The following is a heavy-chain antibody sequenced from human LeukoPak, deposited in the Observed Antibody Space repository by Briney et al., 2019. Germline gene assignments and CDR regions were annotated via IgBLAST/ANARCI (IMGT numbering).Heavy chain of an antibody. J-gene: IGHJ5*02. CDR2: ISAYNGNT. CDR3: ARDYDRSGYYSNWFDR. D-gene: IGHD3-22*01. V-gene: IGHV1-18*01. CDR1: GYTFTSYG. Sequence: ASVKVSCKASGYTFTSYGISWVRQAPGQGLEWMGWISAYNGNTNYAQKLQGRVTMTTDTSTSTAYMELRSLRSDDTAVYYCARDYDRSGYYSNWFDRWGQGTLVTVSS.